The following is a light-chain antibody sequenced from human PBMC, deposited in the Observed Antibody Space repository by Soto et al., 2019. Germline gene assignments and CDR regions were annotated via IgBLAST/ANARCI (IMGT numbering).Light chain of an antibody. CDR2: GAS. CDR3: HQYNNWYT. V-gene: IGKV3-15*01. CDR1: QSVSSN. Sequence: EVVMTQSPATLSVSPGERATLSCRASQSVSSNVAWYQQKPGQAPRLLIYGASTRATGIPARFSGSGFGTEFTLAISSLHSEDFGAYYCHQYNNWYTFGQGNKVDIK. J-gene: IGKJ2*01.